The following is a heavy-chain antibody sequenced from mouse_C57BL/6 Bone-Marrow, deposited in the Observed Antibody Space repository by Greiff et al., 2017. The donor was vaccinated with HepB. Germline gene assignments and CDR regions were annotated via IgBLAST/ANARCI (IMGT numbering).Heavy chain of an antibody. V-gene: IGHV1-9*01. CDR2: ILPGSGST. Sequence: QVQLQQSGAELMKPGASVKLSCKATGYTFTGYWIEWVKQRPGHGLEWIGEILPGSGSTNYNEKFKGKATFTADTSSNTAYVQLSSLTTEDSAIYYCARQTGTREYFDDWGTGTTVTVSS. CDR3: ARQTGTREYFDD. J-gene: IGHJ1*03. D-gene: IGHD4-1*01. CDR1: GYTFTGYW.